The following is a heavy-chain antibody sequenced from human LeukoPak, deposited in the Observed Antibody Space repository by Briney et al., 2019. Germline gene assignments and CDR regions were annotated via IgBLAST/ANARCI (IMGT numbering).Heavy chain of an antibody. D-gene: IGHD3-16*01. CDR2: ISAYNGNT. J-gene: IGHJ6*03. CDR3: ARGPLGAVDNNYYSYSRDV. V-gene: IGHV1-18*01. CDR1: GYTFTSYG. Sequence: ASVKVSCKASGYTFTSYGISWVRQAPGQGLEWMGWISAYNGNTNYAQKLQGRVTMTTDTSTSTAYMELRSRRPADTACYYCARGPLGAVDNNYYSYSRDVWAKGPRSPSP.